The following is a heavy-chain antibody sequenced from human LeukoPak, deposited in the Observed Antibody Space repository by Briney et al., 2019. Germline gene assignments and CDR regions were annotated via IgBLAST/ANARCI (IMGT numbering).Heavy chain of an antibody. CDR2: INPNSGGT. J-gene: IGHJ4*02. CDR1: GYTFTSYA. D-gene: IGHD3-3*01. CDR3: ARDQSTIFGVASWYFDY. V-gene: IGHV1-2*02. Sequence: ASVKVSCKASGYTFTSYAMNWVRQAPGQGLEWMGWINPNSGGTNYAQKFQGRVTMTRDTSISTAYMELSRLRSDDTAVYYCARDQSTIFGVASWYFDYWGQGTLVTVSS.